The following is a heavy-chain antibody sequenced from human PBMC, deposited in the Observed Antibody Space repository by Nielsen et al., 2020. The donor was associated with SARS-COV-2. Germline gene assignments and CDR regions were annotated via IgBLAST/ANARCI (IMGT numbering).Heavy chain of an antibody. V-gene: IGHV1-69*13. CDR3: ARFSSSWYSPTSLGMDV. J-gene: IGHJ6*02. Sequence: SVKVSCKASRGTSSSYAISWVRQAPGQGLEWMGGIIPIFGTANYAQKFQGRVTITADESTSTAYMELSSLRSEDTAVYYCARFSSSWYSPTSLGMDVWGQGTTVTVSS. CDR1: RGTSSSYA. CDR2: IIPIFGTA. D-gene: IGHD6-13*01.